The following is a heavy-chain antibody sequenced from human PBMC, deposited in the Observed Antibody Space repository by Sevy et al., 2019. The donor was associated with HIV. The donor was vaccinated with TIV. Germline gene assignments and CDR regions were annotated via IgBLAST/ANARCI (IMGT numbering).Heavy chain of an antibody. CDR3: ARDEGPMIVEGKGTDFDY. CDR1: GFTFSSYG. Sequence: GGSLRLSCAASGFTFSSYGMHWVRQAPGKGLEWVAVIWYDGSNKYYADSVKGRFTISRDNSKNTLYLQMNSLRAEDTAVYYCARDEGPMIVEGKGTDFDYWGQGTLVTVSS. J-gene: IGHJ4*02. V-gene: IGHV3-33*01. CDR2: IWYDGSNK. D-gene: IGHD3-22*01.